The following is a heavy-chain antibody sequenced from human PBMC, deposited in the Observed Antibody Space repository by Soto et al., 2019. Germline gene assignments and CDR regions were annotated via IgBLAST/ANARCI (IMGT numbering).Heavy chain of an antibody. CDR1: GFTFSRYW. CDR2: INSDGSSS. J-gene: IGHJ3*02. D-gene: IGHD4-4*01. V-gene: IGHV3-74*01. CDR3: AKAGYRARGAFDI. Sequence: EVQLVESGGGLVQPGGSLRLSCAASGFTFSRYWMHWVRQAPGKGLGWVSRINSDGSSSTYADSVKGRFTIPRDNAKNTLYLQMNSLGVEDTAVYHCAKAGYRARGAFDIWGQGTMVTVPS.